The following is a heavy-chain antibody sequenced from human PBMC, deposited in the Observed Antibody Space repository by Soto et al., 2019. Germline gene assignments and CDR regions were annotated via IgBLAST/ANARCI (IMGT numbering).Heavy chain of an antibody. D-gene: IGHD2-21*01. CDR1: GFSFSSYT. J-gene: IGHJ6*02. V-gene: IGHV3-21*01. CDR3: ARAPLRVFPYYYGMDV. CDR2: ITNRGTHT. Sequence: PGGSLRLSCTASGFSFSSYTMNWVRQAPGKGLQWVASITNRGTHTYSADSVKGRFAISRDNSKNTLYLQMNSLRAEDTAAYYCARAPLRVFPYYYGMDVWGQGTTVTVSS.